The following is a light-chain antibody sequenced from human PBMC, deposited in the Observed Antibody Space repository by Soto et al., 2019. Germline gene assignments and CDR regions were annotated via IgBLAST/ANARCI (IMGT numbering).Light chain of an antibody. V-gene: IGKV1-39*01. CDR2: AAS. J-gene: IGKJ2*01. Sequence: DIQMTQSPSSLSASVGDRVTITCRASQSISSYLNWYQQKPGKAPKLLIYAASSLQSGVPSRFSGSGSGTDFTLTISNLQPEDFATYYCQQSYSTPRTLGQGTKLEIK. CDR3: QQSYSTPRT. CDR1: QSISSY.